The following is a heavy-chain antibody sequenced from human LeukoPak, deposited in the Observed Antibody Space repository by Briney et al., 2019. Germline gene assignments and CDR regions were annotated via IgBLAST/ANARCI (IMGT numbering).Heavy chain of an antibody. V-gene: IGHV3-21*06. CDR3: AREALEAFDF. CDR1: GFTFSSYS. Sequence: GGSLGLSCAASGFTFSSYSMNWVRQAPGKGLEWVSSMSNSIHYADSVKGRFTISRDNAKNLLYLQMNSLRDEDTAVYYCAREALEAFDFWGQGTMVTVSS. J-gene: IGHJ3*01. D-gene: IGHD1-1*01. CDR2: MSNSI.